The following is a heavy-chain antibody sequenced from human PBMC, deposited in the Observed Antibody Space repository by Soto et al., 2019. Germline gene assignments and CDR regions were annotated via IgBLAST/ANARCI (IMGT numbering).Heavy chain of an antibody. CDR3: ARVQRYYGSGYYYSDS. CDR2: MSAFTGKA. D-gene: IGHD3-10*01. V-gene: IGHV1-18*04. Sequence: QVQLVQSGAEVKKPGASVKVSCKASGYTFISYGISWVRQARGQGLEWVGWMSAFTGKADYAQIFQDRVTMTTDTSTSTAYMELRSLRSDDTAVYYCARVQRYYGSGYYYSDSWGQGTLVTVSS. CDR1: GYTFISYG. J-gene: IGHJ1*01.